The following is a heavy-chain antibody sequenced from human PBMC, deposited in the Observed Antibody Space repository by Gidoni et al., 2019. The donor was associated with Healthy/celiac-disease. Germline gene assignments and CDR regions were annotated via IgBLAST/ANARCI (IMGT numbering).Heavy chain of an antibody. CDR1: GCSISSSSYY. V-gene: IGHV4-39*01. CDR2: IYYSGST. CDR3: ARRQIAVAAGLDY. D-gene: IGHD6-19*01. Sequence: QLQLQESGPGLVKPSETLSLTCTVSGCSISSSSYYWGWIRQPPGKGLEWIGSIYYSGSTYYNPSLKSRVTISVDTSKNQFSLKLSSVTAADTAVYYCARRQIAVAAGLDYWGQGTLVTVSS. J-gene: IGHJ4*02.